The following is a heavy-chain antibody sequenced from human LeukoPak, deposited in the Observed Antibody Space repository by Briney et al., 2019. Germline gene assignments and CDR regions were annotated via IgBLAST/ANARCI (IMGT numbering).Heavy chain of an antibody. J-gene: IGHJ4*02. V-gene: IGHV1-24*01. D-gene: IGHD3-22*01. CDR1: GYTLTELS. CDR3: ATSRPDYYDSSGYPPGD. Sequence: ASVKVSCKVSGYTLTELSMHWVRQAPGKGLEWMGGFDPEDGVTIYAQKFQGRVTMTEDTSTDTAYMELSSLRSEDTAVYYCATSRPDYYDSSGYPPGDWGQGTLVTVSS. CDR2: FDPEDGVT.